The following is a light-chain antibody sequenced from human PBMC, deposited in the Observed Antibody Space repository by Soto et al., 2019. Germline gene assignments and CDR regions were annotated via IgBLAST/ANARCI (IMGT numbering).Light chain of an antibody. CDR2: AAS. CDR1: QSISSY. V-gene: IGKV1-39*01. J-gene: IGKJ1*01. Sequence: DIQMTQSPSSLSASVGDRVTITCRASQSISSYLNWYQQKPGKAPKLLIYAASSLQSGVPSRFSGSGSGTDFTLTISSLQPEDFATYYCLQHHSHPPTFGQGTRIDI. CDR3: LQHHSHPPT.